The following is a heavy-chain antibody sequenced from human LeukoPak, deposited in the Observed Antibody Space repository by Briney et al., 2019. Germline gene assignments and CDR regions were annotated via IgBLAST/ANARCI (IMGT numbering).Heavy chain of an antibody. Sequence: SETLSLTCAVSGGSISSSNWWSGVRPPPGKGLEWIGEIYHSGSTNYNPSLKSRVTISVDKSKNQISLKLSSVTAADTAVYYCASRIVGATYNWFDPWGQGTLVTVSS. J-gene: IGHJ5*02. CDR1: GGSISSSNW. D-gene: IGHD1-26*01. CDR2: IYHSGST. V-gene: IGHV4-4*02. CDR3: ASRIVGATYNWFDP.